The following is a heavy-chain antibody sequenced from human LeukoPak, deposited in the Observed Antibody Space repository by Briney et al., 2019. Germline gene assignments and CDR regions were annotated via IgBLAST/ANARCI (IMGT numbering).Heavy chain of an antibody. CDR3: ARGGGYYFDY. J-gene: IGHJ4*02. D-gene: IGHD3-16*01. V-gene: IGHV4-4*02. CDR2: IFHAGNI. CDR1: GGFIGRIIW. Sequence: PSGTLSLTCTVSGGFIGRIIWGGWVGHPPGKGLEWIGEIFHAGNINYNPSLESRVTISIDNSKNQFSLKLTSVTAADTAVYYCARGGGYYFDYWGQGILGTVSS.